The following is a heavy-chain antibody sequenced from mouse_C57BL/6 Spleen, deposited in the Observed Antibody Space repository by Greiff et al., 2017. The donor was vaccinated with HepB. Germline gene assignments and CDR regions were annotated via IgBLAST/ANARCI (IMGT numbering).Heavy chain of an antibody. D-gene: IGHD1-1*01. V-gene: IGHV5-15*04. CDR3: ARRRDYGSSHWYFDV. CDR2: ISNLAYSI. J-gene: IGHJ1*03. Sequence: DVQLVESGGGLVQPGGSLKLSCAASGFTFSDYGMAWVRQAPRKGPEWVAFISNLAYSIYYADTVTGRFTISRENAKNTLYLEMSSLRSEDTAMYYCARRRDYGSSHWYFDVWGTGTTVTVSS. CDR1: GFTFSDYG.